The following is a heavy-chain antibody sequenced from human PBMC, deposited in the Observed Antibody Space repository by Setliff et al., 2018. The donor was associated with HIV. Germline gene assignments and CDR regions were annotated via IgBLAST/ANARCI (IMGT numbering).Heavy chain of an antibody. V-gene: IGHV4-59*01. CDR2: IYYSGST. CDR3: ARNPCSGGSCPDAFDI. CDR1: GGSISSYY. D-gene: IGHD2-15*01. Sequence: LSLTCTVSGGSISSYYWSWIRQPPGKGLEWIGYIYYSGSTNYNPSLKSRVTISVDTSKNQFSLKLSSVTAADTAVYYFARNPCSGGSCPDAFDIWGQGTMVTVSS. J-gene: IGHJ3*02.